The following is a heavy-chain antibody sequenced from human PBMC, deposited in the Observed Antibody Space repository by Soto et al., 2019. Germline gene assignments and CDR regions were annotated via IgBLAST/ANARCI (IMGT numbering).Heavy chain of an antibody. CDR1: GYTFSSYW. Sequence: GESLKLSCKTSGYTFSSYWIHWVRQMPGKPLEWTGTIYPGDSDARYSPSFQGQVTISADKSISTAYLQWRSLQASDTAMYYCARRGGETSYDFWSGVNPVNWFDPWGQGTLVTVSS. D-gene: IGHD3-3*01. CDR3: ARRGGETSYDFWSGVNPVNWFDP. CDR2: IYPGDSDA. V-gene: IGHV5-51*01. J-gene: IGHJ5*02.